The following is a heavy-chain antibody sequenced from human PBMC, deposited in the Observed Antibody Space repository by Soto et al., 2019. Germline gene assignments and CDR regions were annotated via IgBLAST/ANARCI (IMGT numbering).Heavy chain of an antibody. V-gene: IGHV3-49*04. CDR3: CRGRLPAWELVPSYCDY. CDR1: GFTFSSYA. D-gene: IGHD1-26*01. Sequence: DVQLVESGGGLVQPGRSLRLSCSASGFTFSSYAMTWVRQAPGKGLEWVGFIRSKTYSRTTEYAASLKGRVTISRDDPTSVAYLEMRSLKTEDTALYYCCRGRLPAWELVPSYCDYWGQGTLVTVSS. CDR2: IRSKTYSRTT. J-gene: IGHJ4*01.